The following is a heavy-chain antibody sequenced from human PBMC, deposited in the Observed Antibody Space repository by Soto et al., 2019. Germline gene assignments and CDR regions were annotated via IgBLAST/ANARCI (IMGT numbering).Heavy chain of an antibody. V-gene: IGHV1-3*04. D-gene: IGHD7-27*01. CDR3: ERGHGDEGFNL. Sequence: APVDVSFKASRYTFSIYSIHWLLHPPRQRLELMGWINTGYGNTKSSTKFQYRVNISRDTSESTAYMELTSLRSDDTAVYYCERGHGDEGFNLWGQGTMVNVSS. J-gene: IGHJ4*02. CDR2: INTGYGNT. CDR1: RYTFSIYS.